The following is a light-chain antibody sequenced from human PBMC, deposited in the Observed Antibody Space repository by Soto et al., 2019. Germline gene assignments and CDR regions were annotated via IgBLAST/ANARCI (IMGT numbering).Light chain of an antibody. CDR2: GAS. J-gene: IGKJ1*01. Sequence: EIVMTQSPATLSVSPGERATLSCRASQSVSNNLAWYQQKFGQAPRLLIYGASTRATGIPARFGGSGSGTEFTLTISSLQSEDFAVYYCQHYNNWPPWTFGQGTKVEIK. CDR1: QSVSNN. CDR3: QHYNNWPPWT. V-gene: IGKV3-15*01.